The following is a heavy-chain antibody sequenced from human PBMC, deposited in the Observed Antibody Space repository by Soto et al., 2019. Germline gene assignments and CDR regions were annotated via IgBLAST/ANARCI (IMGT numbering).Heavy chain of an antibody. CDR2: IYSTGST. V-gene: IGHV4-61*01. D-gene: IGHD3-3*01. Sequence: SETLSLTCTVSGGSVSSGSHQWIWIRQSPGQGLEWSGYIYSTGSTNYNPSLKSRGNISVDTSKNQFSLKLTSVTAADTALYFFARLQFYDFWSGSAPMDVWGQGTTVPVS. CDR3: ARLQFYDFWSGSAPMDV. J-gene: IGHJ6*02. CDR1: GGSVSSGSHQ.